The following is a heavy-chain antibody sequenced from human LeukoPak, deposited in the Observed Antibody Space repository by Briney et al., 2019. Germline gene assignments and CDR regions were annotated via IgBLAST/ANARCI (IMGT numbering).Heavy chain of an antibody. J-gene: IGHJ4*02. Sequence: GGSLRLSCAASGFTVSSNYMSWVRQAPGKGLEWVSVIYSGGSTYYADSVKGRFTISRDNSKNTLYLQMNSLRAEDTAVYYCARPRAAYSYGAFDYWGQGTLVTVSS. V-gene: IGHV3-53*01. D-gene: IGHD5-18*01. CDR2: IYSGGST. CDR3: ARPRAAYSYGAFDY. CDR1: GFTVSSNY.